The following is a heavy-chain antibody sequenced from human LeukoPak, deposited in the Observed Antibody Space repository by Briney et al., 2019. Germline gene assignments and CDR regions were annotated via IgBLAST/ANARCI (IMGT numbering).Heavy chain of an antibody. CDR1: GYTLTSYY. V-gene: IGHV1-46*01. D-gene: IGHD3-10*01. Sequence: ASVKVSCKAAGYTLTSYYMHWVRQARGQGLEGMGIMNPSGGSRTDAQKCQGRVSMTRDTSTSTVYMELSSLRSEDTGGYEREIASGHCDGITCWDDYWGQGTLVTVSS. J-gene: IGHJ4*02. CDR2: MNPSGGSR. CDR3: EIASGHCDGITCWDDY.